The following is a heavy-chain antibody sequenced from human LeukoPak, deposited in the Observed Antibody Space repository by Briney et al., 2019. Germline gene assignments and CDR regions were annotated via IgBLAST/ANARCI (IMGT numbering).Heavy chain of an antibody. CDR1: GFTFSSYS. J-gene: IGHJ4*02. Sequence: GGSLRLSCAASGFTFSSYSMNWVRQAPGKGLEWVSYIGNTGSTIYYADSVRGRFTISRDNAKNSLYLQMNSLRAEDTAVYYCARGPYSSSNYFDYWGQGTLVTVSS. CDR2: IGNTGSTI. CDR3: ARGPYSSSNYFDY. V-gene: IGHV3-48*01. D-gene: IGHD6-6*01.